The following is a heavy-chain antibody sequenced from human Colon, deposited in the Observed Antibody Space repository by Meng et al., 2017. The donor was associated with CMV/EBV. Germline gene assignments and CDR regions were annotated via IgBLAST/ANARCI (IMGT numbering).Heavy chain of an antibody. V-gene: IGHV2-5*01. CDR1: VCSLTANGVG. CDR2: IYSNDDK. CDR3: AHRPSASRWSSGCFDY. D-gene: IGHD6-19*01. J-gene: IGHJ4*02. Sequence: SGPTLVKPTQTLTLICTFSVCSLTANGVGVGWIRQPPGKALDWLAIIYSNDDKSYNHYLNSRPTITKDISNNQVVLTVTNMDPLDSATYFCAHRPSASRWSSGCFDYWGQGTVVTVSS.